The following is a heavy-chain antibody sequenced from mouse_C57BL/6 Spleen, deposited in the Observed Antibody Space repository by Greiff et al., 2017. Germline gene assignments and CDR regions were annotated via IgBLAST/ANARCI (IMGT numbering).Heavy chain of an antibody. J-gene: IGHJ2*01. CDR3: ARDYGSSYDY. CDR2: IYPGGGGT. V-gene: IGHV1-82*01. Sequence: VQLQQSGPELVKPGASVKISCKASGYAFSSSWMNWVKQRPGKGLEWIGRIYPGGGGTNYNGKFKGKATLTADKSSSTAYMQLSSLTSEDSAVXFCARDYGSSYDYWGQGTTLTVSS. D-gene: IGHD1-1*01. CDR1: GYAFSSSW.